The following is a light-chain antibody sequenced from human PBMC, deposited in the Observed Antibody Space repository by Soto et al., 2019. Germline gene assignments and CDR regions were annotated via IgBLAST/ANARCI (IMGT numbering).Light chain of an antibody. J-gene: IGLJ1*01. Sequence: QSVLTQPPSASGTPGQTVTISCSGSSSNIGSNYVYWYQHLPGTAPKLLIFINDRRPSGVPERFSGSKSVTSASLAISGLRSEDEGEYYCEAWDDSLSGSYVFGTGTKVTVL. CDR2: IND. CDR3: EAWDDSLSGSYV. CDR1: SSNIGSNY. V-gene: IGLV1-47*02.